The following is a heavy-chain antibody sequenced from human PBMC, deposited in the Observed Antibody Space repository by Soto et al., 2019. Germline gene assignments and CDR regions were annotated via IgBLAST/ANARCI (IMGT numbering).Heavy chain of an antibody. Sequence: GGSLRLSCAASGFTFSTYAMAWVRQAPGKGLEWVSGVSASGLNTDYADPVKGRFYISRDKSKNTLYLQMNSLRAEDTAVYYCASGGSSLNFDSWGQGTLVTVSS. J-gene: IGHJ4*02. D-gene: IGHD6-6*01. CDR1: GFTFSTYA. CDR2: VSASGLNT. CDR3: ASGGSSLNFDS. V-gene: IGHV3-23*01.